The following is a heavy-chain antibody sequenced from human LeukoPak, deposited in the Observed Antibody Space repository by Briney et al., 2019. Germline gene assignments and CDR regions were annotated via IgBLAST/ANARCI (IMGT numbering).Heavy chain of an antibody. D-gene: IGHD3-3*01. J-gene: IGHJ3*02. CDR2: ISYGGSNK. Sequence: GGSLRLSCAASGFTFSSYSMYWGRHAQRQGLERVAVISYGGSNKYYADSVKGRFTISRDNSKNTLYLQMNSLRAEDTAVYYCAKDTKQGAFDIWGQGTMVTVSS. V-gene: IGHV3-30*18. CDR1: GFTFSSYS. CDR3: AKDTKQGAFDI.